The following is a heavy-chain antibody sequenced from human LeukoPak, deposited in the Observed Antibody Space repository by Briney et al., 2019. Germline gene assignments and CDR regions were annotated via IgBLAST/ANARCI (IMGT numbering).Heavy chain of an antibody. CDR3: ARVPAATHYTYYFDY. D-gene: IGHD2-2*01. Sequence: GASVKVSCKASGYTFTSYDINWVRQATGQGLEWMGWMNPNSGNTGYAQKFQGRVTITRNTSISTAYMELSSLRSEDTAVYYCARVPAATHYTYYFDYWGQGTLDTVSS. CDR2: MNPNSGNT. V-gene: IGHV1-8*03. CDR1: GYTFTSYD. J-gene: IGHJ4*02.